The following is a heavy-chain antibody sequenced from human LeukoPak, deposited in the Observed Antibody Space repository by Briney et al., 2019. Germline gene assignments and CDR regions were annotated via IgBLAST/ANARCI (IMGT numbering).Heavy chain of an antibody. Sequence: SETLSLTCTVSGGSLSSYYWSWIRQPAGKGLEWIGRIYSSGSTNYNPSLKTRVTISVDTSKNQFSLKLSSVTAADTAVYYCARRYSLRRYFDYWGQGTLVTVSS. J-gene: IGHJ4*02. CDR2: IYSSGST. V-gene: IGHV4-4*07. D-gene: IGHD5-18*01. CDR1: GGSLSSYY. CDR3: ARRYSLRRYFDY.